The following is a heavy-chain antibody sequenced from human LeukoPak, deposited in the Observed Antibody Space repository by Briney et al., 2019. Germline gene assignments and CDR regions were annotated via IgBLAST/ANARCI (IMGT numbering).Heavy chain of an antibody. CDR1: GFTFSSYA. V-gene: IGHV3-30*04. Sequence: QTGGSLRLSCAASGFTFSSYAIHWVRQAPGKGLEWVAVISYDGSNKYYADSVKGRFTISRDNAKNSLYLQMNSLRAEDTAVYYCARATSWLFDYWGQGTLVTVSS. J-gene: IGHJ4*02. CDR3: ARATSWLFDY. CDR2: ISYDGSNK. D-gene: IGHD2-2*01.